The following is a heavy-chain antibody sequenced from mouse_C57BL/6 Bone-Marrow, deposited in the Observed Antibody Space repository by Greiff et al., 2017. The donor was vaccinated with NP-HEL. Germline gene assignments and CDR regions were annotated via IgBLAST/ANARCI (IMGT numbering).Heavy chain of an antibody. CDR2: ISSGSSTI. V-gene: IGHV5-17*01. CDR3: ARRSSGYNYFDY. D-gene: IGHD3-2*02. Sequence: DVHLVESGGGLVKPGGSLKLSCAASGFTFSDYGMHWVRQAPEKGLEWVAYISSGSSTIYYADTVKGRFPISRDNAKNTLFLQMTSLRSEDTAMYYCARRSSGYNYFDYWGQGTTLTVSS. J-gene: IGHJ2*01. CDR1: GFTFSDYG.